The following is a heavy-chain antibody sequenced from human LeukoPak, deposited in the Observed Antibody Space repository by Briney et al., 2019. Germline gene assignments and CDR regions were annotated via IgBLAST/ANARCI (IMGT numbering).Heavy chain of an antibody. D-gene: IGHD1-1*01. Sequence: SETLSLTCAVSGGSFSGFYWTWIRQSPERGLEWIGEINHSGSYTNNPSLKSRVTISVATPRNQVFLELTSVTAADTAVYYCARGRYDGEYKGGFYYLDFWGQGTLVTVSS. CDR1: GGSFSGFY. CDR3: ARGRYDGEYKGGFYYLDF. V-gene: IGHV4-34*01. J-gene: IGHJ4*02. CDR2: INHSGSY.